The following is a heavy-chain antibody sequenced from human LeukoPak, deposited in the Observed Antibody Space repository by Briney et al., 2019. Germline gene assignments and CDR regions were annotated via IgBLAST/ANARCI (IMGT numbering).Heavy chain of an antibody. Sequence: ASVKVSCKASGYTFTSYDINWVRQATGQGLEWMGWMNPNSGNTGYAQKLQGRVTTTRNTSISTAYMELSSLRSEDTAVYYCARGYVLLWFGELLGWFDPWGQGTLVTVSS. D-gene: IGHD3-10*01. CDR3: ARGYVLLWFGELLGWFDP. CDR2: MNPNSGNT. J-gene: IGHJ5*02. V-gene: IGHV1-8*01. CDR1: GYTFTSYD.